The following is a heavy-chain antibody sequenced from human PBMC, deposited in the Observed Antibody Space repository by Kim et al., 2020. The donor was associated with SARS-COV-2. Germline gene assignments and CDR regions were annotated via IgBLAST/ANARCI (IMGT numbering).Heavy chain of an antibody. CDR3: ARDGDLDSSGKDAFDI. J-gene: IGHJ3*02. V-gene: IGHV3-7*01. D-gene: IGHD6-19*01. CDR2: IKQDGNQK. CDR1: GFTFSSYW. Sequence: GGSLRLSCAASGFTFSSYWMTWVRQAPGKGLEWVANIKQDGNQKHYVDSVKDRFTISRDNAKNSLYLQMNSLRAEDTAVYYCARDGDLDSSGKDAFDIWGQAKSVAVSS.